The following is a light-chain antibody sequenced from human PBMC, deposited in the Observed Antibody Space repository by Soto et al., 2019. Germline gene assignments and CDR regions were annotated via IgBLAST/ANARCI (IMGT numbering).Light chain of an antibody. CDR3: QQRSNWPPA. V-gene: IGKV3-11*01. J-gene: IGKJ5*01. Sequence: EIVLTQSPATLSLSPGERATLSCRASQSVSSYLAWYQQKPGQAPRRLIYDASNRATGLPARCSGSGSGTDFSLTISSLEHDDFAVYYCQQRSNWPPAFGQGTRLEIK. CDR1: QSVSSY. CDR2: DAS.